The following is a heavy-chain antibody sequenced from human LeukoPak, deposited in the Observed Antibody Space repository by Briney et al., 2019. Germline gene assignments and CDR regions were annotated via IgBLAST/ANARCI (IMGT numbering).Heavy chain of an antibody. CDR3: ARSIQLWEPFDY. D-gene: IGHD5-18*01. CDR1: GFTVSNNY. CDR2: IYTGGST. V-gene: IGHV3-53*01. J-gene: IGHJ4*02. Sequence: GGSLRLSCAASGFTVSNNYMRWVRQAPGKGLEWVSVIYTGGSTYYADSVKGRFTISRDNSKNTLYLQMNSLRAEDTAVYYCARSIQLWEPFDYWGQGTLVTVSS.